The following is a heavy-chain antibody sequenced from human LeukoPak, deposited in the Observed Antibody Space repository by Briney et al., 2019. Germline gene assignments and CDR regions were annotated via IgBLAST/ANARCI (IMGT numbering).Heavy chain of an antibody. D-gene: IGHD5-24*01. J-gene: IGHJ4*02. CDR2: IYYSGST. Sequence: SETLSLTCTVSGGSISSSSYYWGWLRQPPGKGLEWIGSIYYSGSTYYNPFLKSRVTISVDTSKNQFSLKLSSVTAADTAVYYCAREVPRWLQLRVVYFDYWGQGTLVTVSS. V-gene: IGHV4-39*07. CDR1: GGSISSSSYY. CDR3: AREVPRWLQLRVVYFDY.